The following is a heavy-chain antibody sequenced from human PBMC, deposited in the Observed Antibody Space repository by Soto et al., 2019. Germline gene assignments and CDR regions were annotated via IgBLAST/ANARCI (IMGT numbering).Heavy chain of an antibody. Sequence: GGSLRLSCAASGFTFSSYWMSWVRQAPGKGLGWVGNIKQDGSEKYYVDSVKGRFTISRDNAKNSLYLQMNSLRAEDTAVYYCARDAEGGSGSSYHRYYYYGMDVWGQGTTVTVSS. CDR2: IKQDGSEK. J-gene: IGHJ6*02. CDR1: GFTFSSYW. V-gene: IGHV3-7*05. CDR3: ARDAEGGSGSSYHRYYYYGMDV. D-gene: IGHD3-10*01.